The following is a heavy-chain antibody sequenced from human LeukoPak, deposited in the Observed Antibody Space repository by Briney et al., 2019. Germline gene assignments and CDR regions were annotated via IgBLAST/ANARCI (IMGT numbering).Heavy chain of an antibody. CDR1: EFSFSNYW. J-gene: IGHJ4*02. CDR3: STVYFGGVKK. CDR2: IKGRTDGGTA. V-gene: IGHV3-15*01. Sequence: GGSQRLSCVVSEFSFSNYWMSWVRQAPGKGLEWVGRIKGRTDGGTADYAAPVKGRFTISRDDSKNALYLQMNSLKTEDTAVYYCSTVYFGGVKKWGQGTLVTVSS. D-gene: IGHD3-16*01.